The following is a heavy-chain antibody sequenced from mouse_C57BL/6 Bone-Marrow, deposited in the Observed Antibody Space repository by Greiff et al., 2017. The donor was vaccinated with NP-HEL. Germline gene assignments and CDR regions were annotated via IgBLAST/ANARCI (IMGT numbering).Heavy chain of an antibody. CDR3: TRVGNDDGYPWYFDG. D-gene: IGHD2-3*01. CDR1: GFTFSSYA. V-gene: IGHV5-9-1*02. J-gene: IGHJ1*03. CDR2: ISSGGDYI. Sequence: EVKLVESGEGLVKPGGSLKLSCAASGFTFSSYAMSWVRQTPEKRLEWVAYISSGGDYIYYAATVKGRFTLSRDNARNTLYLQMSSLESEDTAMYYCTRVGNDDGYPWYFDGWGTGTTVTVSS.